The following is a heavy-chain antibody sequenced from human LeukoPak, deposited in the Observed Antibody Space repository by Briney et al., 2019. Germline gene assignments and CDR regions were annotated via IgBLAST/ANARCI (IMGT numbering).Heavy chain of an antibody. J-gene: IGHJ4*02. D-gene: IGHD3-9*01. CDR3: AKADYDILTGYLDY. Sequence: GGSLRLSCAASGFTFDDYAMHWVRQAPGKGLEWVSGISWNSGSIGYADSVKGRFTISRDNAKNSLYLQMNSLRVEDTALYYCAKADYDILTGYLDYWGQGTLVTVSS. CDR1: GFTFDDYA. V-gene: IGHV3-9*01. CDR2: ISWNSGSI.